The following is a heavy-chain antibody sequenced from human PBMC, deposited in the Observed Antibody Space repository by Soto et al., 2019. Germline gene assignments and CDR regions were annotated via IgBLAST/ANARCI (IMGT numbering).Heavy chain of an antibody. Sequence: GTGPTLMNHKQTLALTCTFSGFSLSTSGVGVGWIRQPPGKALEWLALIYWDDDKRYSSSLNSRLTITKDTSKNQVVLTMTNMDPVDTATYYCAHSRPPRLLDYWGQGTLVTVSS. J-gene: IGHJ4*02. CDR3: AHSRPPRLLDY. D-gene: IGHD6-6*01. CDR2: IYWDDDK. CDR1: GFSLSTSGVG. V-gene: IGHV2-5*02.